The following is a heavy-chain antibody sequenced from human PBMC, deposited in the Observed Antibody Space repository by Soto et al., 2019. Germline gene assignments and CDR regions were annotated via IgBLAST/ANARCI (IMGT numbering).Heavy chain of an antibody. CDR1: GGSISNYY. CDR3: ARERREEIHDGYDIDY. Sequence: QVQLQESGPGLVKPSETLSLTCTVSGGSISNYYWSWIRQPAGKGLEWIGRIYTSGSTDYNPSLTSRVTISIDTSKNRFSLKVTSMTAADTAVYYCARERREEIHDGYDIDYWGQGTLVTVSS. D-gene: IGHD5-12*01. V-gene: IGHV4-4*07. J-gene: IGHJ4*02. CDR2: IYTSGST.